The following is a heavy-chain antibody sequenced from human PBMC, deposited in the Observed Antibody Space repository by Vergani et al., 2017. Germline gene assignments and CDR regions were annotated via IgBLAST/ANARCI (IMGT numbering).Heavy chain of an antibody. CDR1: GYTFTDYY. Sequence: EVQLVQSGAEVKKPGATVKISCKVSGYTFTDYYMHWVQQAPGKGLEWMGLVDPEDGETIYAEKFQGRVTITADTSSDTAYKEPSSLRSEDTAVYYWNRGGQQLVDYWGQGTLVTVSS. CDR3: NRGGQQLVDY. V-gene: IGHV1-69-2*01. D-gene: IGHD6-13*01. J-gene: IGHJ4*02. CDR2: VDPEDGET.